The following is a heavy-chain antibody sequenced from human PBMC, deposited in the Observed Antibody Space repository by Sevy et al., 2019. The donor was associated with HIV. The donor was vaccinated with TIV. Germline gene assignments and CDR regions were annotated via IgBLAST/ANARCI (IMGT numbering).Heavy chain of an antibody. D-gene: IGHD2-2*01. CDR1: GFTVSSNY. CDR3: ARGGVVVVPAARNPGNYMDV. V-gene: IGHV3-53*04. Sequence: GGSLRLSCAASGFTVSSNYMSWVRQAPGKGLEWVSVIYSGGSTYYADSVKGRFTISRHNSKNTLYIQMNSLRAEDTAVYYCARGGVVVVPAARNPGNYMDVWGKGTTVTVSS. CDR2: IYSGGST. J-gene: IGHJ6*03.